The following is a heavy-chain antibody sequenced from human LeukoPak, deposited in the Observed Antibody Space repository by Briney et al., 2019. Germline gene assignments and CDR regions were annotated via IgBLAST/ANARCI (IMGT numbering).Heavy chain of an antibody. J-gene: IGHJ4*02. CDR3: ARGQVLTGYYKRRPLGPIDY. CDR1: GGSFSGYY. CDR2: INHSGST. D-gene: IGHD3-9*01. Sequence: SETLSLTCAVYGGSFSGYYWSWIRQPPGKGLEWIGEINHSGSTNYNLSLKSRVTISVDTSKNQFSLKLSSVTAADTAVYYCARGQVLTGYYKRRPLGPIDYWGQGTLVTVSS. V-gene: IGHV4-34*01.